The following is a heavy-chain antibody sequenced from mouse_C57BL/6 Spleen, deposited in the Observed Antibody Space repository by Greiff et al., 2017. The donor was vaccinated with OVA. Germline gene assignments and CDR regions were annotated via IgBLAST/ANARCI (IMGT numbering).Heavy chain of an antibody. CDR3: ARDRGYYGSSSYFDY. V-gene: IGHV5-16*01. CDR1: GFTFSDYY. Sequence: EVKLMESEGGLVQPGSSMKLSCTASGFTFSDYYMAWVRQVPEKGLEWVANINYDGSSTYYLDSLKSRFIISRDNAKNILYLQMSSLKSEDTATYYCARDRGYYGSSSYFDYWGQGTTLTVSS. D-gene: IGHD1-1*01. J-gene: IGHJ2*01. CDR2: INYDGSST.